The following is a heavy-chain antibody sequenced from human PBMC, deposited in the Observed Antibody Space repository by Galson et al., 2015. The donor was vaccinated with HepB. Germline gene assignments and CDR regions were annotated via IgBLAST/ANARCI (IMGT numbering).Heavy chain of an antibody. CDR1: GYSFTSYW. CDR3: ARHRERQQLVQGVGDYFDY. D-gene: IGHD6-13*01. Sequence: QSGAEVKKPGESLKISCKGSGYSFTSYWIGWVRQMPGKGLEWMGIIYPGDSDTRYSPSFQGQVTISADKSISTAYLQWSSLKASDPAMYYCARHRERQQLVQGVGDYFDYWGQGTLVTVSS. J-gene: IGHJ4*02. V-gene: IGHV5-51*01. CDR2: IYPGDSDT.